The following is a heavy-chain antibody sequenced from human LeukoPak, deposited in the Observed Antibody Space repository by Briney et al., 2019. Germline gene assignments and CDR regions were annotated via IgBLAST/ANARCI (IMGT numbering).Heavy chain of an antibody. Sequence: GGSLRLSCAASGFTFSYYGMHWVRQAPGKGLEWVAFIRYDGNEFYAKSVKGRFTISRDTSRNTLYLQMNSLRPEDTAVYYCAKDLMRDRWFGESWGQGTLVTVSS. CDR3: AKDLMRDRWFGES. D-gene: IGHD3-10*01. CDR2: IRYDGNE. J-gene: IGHJ5*02. CDR1: GFTFSYYG. V-gene: IGHV3-30*02.